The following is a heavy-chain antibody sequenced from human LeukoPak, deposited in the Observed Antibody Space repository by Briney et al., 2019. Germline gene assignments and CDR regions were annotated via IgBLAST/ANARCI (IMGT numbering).Heavy chain of an antibody. CDR3: ARYEQWLAFDY. CDR1: GFTFSSYW. CDR2: IKQDGSEK. J-gene: IGHJ4*02. D-gene: IGHD6-19*01. Sequence: GGSLRLSCAASGFTFSSYWISWVRQAPGKGLEWVANIKQDGSEKYYVDSVKGRFTISRDNAKNSLYLQMNSLRAEDTAVYYCARYEQWLAFDYWGQGTLVTVSS. V-gene: IGHV3-7*01.